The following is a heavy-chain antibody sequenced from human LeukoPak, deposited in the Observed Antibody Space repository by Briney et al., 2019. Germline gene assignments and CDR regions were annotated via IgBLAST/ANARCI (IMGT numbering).Heavy chain of an antibody. Sequence: PGGSLRLSCTASGFTFSSYSMNWVRQAPGKGLEWVSSISSSCSYIYYADSVKGRFTISRDNAKNSLYLQMNSLRAEDTAVYYCARGSFGDGYNLFYFDYWGQGTLVTVSS. CDR3: ARGSFGDGYNLFYFDY. V-gene: IGHV3-21*01. J-gene: IGHJ4*02. CDR2: ISSSCSYI. D-gene: IGHD5-24*01. CDR1: GFTFSSYS.